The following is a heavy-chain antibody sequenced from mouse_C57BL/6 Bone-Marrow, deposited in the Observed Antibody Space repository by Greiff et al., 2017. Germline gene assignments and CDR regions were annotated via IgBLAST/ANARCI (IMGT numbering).Heavy chain of an antibody. CDR1: GFTFSSYG. CDR2: ISSGGSYT. D-gene: IGHD5-1*01. V-gene: IGHV5-6*02. CDR3: ARRGRTSARDY. Sequence: EVMLVESGGDLVKPGGSLKLSCAASGFTFSSYGMSWVRQTPDKRLAWVSTISSGGSYTYYPDSVNGRFTISRDNAKNTLYLQMSRLKSEDTAMYYCARRGRTSARDYWGQGTSATVSS. J-gene: IGHJ4*01.